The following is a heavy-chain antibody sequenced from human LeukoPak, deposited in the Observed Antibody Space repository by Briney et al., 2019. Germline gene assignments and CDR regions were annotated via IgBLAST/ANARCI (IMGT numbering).Heavy chain of an antibody. D-gene: IGHD3-10*01. J-gene: IGHJ5*02. CDR2: ISPSGGST. CDR1: GYTFTSNY. Sequence: ASVKVSCKAFGYTFTSNYMHWVRQAPGQGPEWMGVISPSGGSTTYAQKFQGRVTLTRDMSTSTDYLGLSSLRSEDTAVYYCARDLPRYYYGSGSYYNWFDPWGQGTLVTVSS. V-gene: IGHV1-46*01. CDR3: ARDLPRYYYGSGSYYNWFDP.